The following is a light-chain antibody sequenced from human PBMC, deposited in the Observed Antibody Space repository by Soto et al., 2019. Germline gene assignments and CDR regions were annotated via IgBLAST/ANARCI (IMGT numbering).Light chain of an antibody. V-gene: IGKV3-11*01. CDR1: QSVSSY. CDR3: QQRSNWPWT. J-gene: IGKJ1*01. CDR2: DAS. Sequence: EIVLSQSPATLSLSTGERATLSCRASQSVSSYLAWYQQKPGQAPRLLIYDASNRATGIPARFSGSGSETDFTLTISSLEPEDFAVYYCQQRSNWPWTFGQGTKVDI.